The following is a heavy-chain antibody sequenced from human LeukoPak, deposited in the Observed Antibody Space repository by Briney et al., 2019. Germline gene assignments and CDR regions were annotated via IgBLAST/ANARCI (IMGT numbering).Heavy chain of an antibody. V-gene: IGHV1-8*01. CDR2: MNPDSGNT. D-gene: IGHD5-24*01. CDR1: GYTFTNSD. CDR3: ARVQEEMATIESAFDI. J-gene: IGHJ3*02. Sequence: ASVKVSCKASGYTFTNSDINWVRQAAGQGLEWMGWMNPDSGNTGYARNFQGRVTMTRNTSISTAYMELSSLRSEDTAVYYCARVQEEMATIESAFDIWGQGTMVTVSS.